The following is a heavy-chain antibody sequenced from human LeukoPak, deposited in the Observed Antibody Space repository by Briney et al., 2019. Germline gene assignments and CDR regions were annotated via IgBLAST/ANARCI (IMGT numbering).Heavy chain of an antibody. D-gene: IGHD3-22*01. Sequence: GGSLRLSCAASGFTFSSYAMSWVRQAPGKGLEWVSAISGSGGSTYYADSVKGRFTISRDNSKNTLYLQMNSLRAEDTAVYYCAKGHDSSGYHRRPFDYWGQGTLVTVSS. V-gene: IGHV3-23*01. J-gene: IGHJ4*02. CDR3: AKGHDSSGYHRRPFDY. CDR2: ISGSGGST. CDR1: GFTFSSYA.